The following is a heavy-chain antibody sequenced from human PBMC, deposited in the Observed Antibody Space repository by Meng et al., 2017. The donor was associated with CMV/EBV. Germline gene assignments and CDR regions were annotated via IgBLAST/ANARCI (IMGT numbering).Heavy chain of an antibody. J-gene: IGHJ4*02. CDR2: IYSEGTT. CDR1: GFTVSNNY. V-gene: IGHV3-53*01. CDR3: ARDGNYHGV. D-gene: IGHD1-7*01. Sequence: ELELMESGGGLVLPGGSLRLSCAASGFTVSNNYMRWFRQAPGKGLEWVSLIYSEGTTDYADSVKGRFTISRDNSKNTLYLQMNSLRAEDTAVYYCARDGNYHGVWGQGTLVTVSS.